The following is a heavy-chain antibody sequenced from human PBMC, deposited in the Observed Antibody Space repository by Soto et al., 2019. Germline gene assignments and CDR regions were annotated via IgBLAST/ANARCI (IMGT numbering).Heavy chain of an antibody. CDR2: INHSGST. CDR3: ASSGSRTTVTTMYY. CDR1: GGSFSGYY. D-gene: IGHD4-17*01. J-gene: IGHJ4*02. V-gene: IGHV4-34*01. Sequence: SETLSLTCAVYGGSFSGYYWSWVRQPPGKGLEWIGEINHSGSTNYNPSLKSRVTISVDTSKNQFSLKLSSVTAADTAVYYCASSGSRTTVTTMYYWGQGTLVT.